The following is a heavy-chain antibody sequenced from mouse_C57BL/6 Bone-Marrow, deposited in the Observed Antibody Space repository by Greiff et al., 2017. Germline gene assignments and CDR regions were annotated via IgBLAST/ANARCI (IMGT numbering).Heavy chain of an antibody. CDR3: ARRDGYFLFYFDY. J-gene: IGHJ2*01. CDR1: GFTFSSYG. D-gene: IGHD2-3*01. V-gene: IGHV5-6*02. CDR2: ISSGGSYT. Sequence: DVKLQESGGDLVKPGGSLKLSCAASGFTFSSYGMSWVRQTPDKRLEWVATISSGGSYTYYPDRVKGRFTISSDNAKNTLYLQMSSLKSEDTAMYYCARRDGYFLFYFDYWGQGTTLTVSS.